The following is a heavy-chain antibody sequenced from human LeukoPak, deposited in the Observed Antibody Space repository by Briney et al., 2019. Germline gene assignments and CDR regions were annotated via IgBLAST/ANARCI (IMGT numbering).Heavy chain of an antibody. Sequence: GGSLRLSCAASGFNVTSHIMTWVRQAPGKGLEWVSVLYRGGNSHHAGAVKGRFTISRHNSENTLYPQMNSLRHEDTAVYYCARGGYFGEDHFDFWGQGTLVTVSS. J-gene: IGHJ4*02. V-gene: IGHV3-53*04. CDR2: LYRGGNS. CDR3: ARGGYFGEDHFDF. D-gene: IGHD3-9*01. CDR1: GFNVTSHI.